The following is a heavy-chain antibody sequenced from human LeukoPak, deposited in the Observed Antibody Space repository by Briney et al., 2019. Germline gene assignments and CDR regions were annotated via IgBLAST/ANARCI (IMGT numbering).Heavy chain of an antibody. D-gene: IGHD3-22*01. J-gene: IGHJ3*02. Sequence: GSLRLSCAASGFTFSSYSMNWVRQAPGKGLEWVSSISSSSSYIYYADSVKGRFTISRDNAKNSLYLQMNSLRAEDTAVYYCARDTMIVVDDAFDIWGQGTMVTVSS. CDR1: GFTFSSYS. CDR3: ARDTMIVVDDAFDI. CDR2: ISSSSSYI. V-gene: IGHV3-21*01.